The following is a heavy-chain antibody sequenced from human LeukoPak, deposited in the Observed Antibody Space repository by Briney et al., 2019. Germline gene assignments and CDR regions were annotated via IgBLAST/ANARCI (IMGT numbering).Heavy chain of an antibody. D-gene: IGHD6-13*01. CDR2: IYSGGST. V-gene: IGHV3-66*01. CDR1: GFTVSSNY. CDR3: ARDEKQQLVLGD. J-gene: IGHJ4*02. Sequence: QPGGSLRLSCAASGFTVSSNYMSWVRQAPGKGLEWVSVIYSGGSTYYADSVKGRFTISGDNSKNTLYLQMNSLRAEDTAVYYCARDEKQQLVLGDWGQGTLVTVSS.